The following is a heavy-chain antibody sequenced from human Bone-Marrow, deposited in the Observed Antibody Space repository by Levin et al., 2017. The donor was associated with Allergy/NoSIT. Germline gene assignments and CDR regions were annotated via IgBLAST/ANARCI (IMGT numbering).Heavy chain of an antibody. CDR1: GGSISNYY. Sequence: PSETLSLTCPVSGGSISNYYWSWIRQPPGKGLEWIGYVYYSGSTNYNPSLKSRVTISVDTSKNQFSLELSSVTAADTAVYYCAREECSSISCHFDYWGRGTLVTVSS. J-gene: IGHJ4*02. CDR3: AREECSSISCHFDY. V-gene: IGHV4-59*01. CDR2: VYYSGST. D-gene: IGHD2-2*01.